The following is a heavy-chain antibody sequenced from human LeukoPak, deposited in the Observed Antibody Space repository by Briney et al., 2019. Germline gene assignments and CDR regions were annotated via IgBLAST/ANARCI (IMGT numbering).Heavy chain of an antibody. J-gene: IGHJ1*01. Sequence: GGSLRLSCAASGFTFDDYAMHWVRQAPGKGREWVSGISWNSGRIDYADSVKGRFTISRDNAKKSLYLQMNSLRAEDMALYYCAKSSPGYSSGWLQHWGQGTLVTVSS. CDR3: AKSSPGYSSGWLQH. D-gene: IGHD6-19*01. V-gene: IGHV3-9*03. CDR2: ISWNSGRI. CDR1: GFTFDDYA.